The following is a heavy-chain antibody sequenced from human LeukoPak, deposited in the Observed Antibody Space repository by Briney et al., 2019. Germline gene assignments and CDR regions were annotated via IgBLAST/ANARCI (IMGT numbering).Heavy chain of an antibody. J-gene: IGHJ6*03. CDR3: ARIGGSGYYYYYYMDV. V-gene: IGHV4-59*01. CDR1: GGSISSYY. CDR2: IYYSGST. Sequence: SETLSLTCTVSGGSISSYYWSWIRQPPGKGLEWLGYIYYSGSTNYNPSLKSRVTISVDTSKNQFSLKLSSVTAADTAVYYCARIGGSGYYYYYYMDVWGKGTTVTVSS. D-gene: IGHD3-10*01.